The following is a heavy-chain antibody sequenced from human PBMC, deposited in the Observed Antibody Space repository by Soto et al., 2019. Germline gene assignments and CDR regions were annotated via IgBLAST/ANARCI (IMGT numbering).Heavy chain of an antibody. CDR3: ARAQPPTERDY. CDR1: GYTFTSYG. J-gene: IGHJ4*02. V-gene: IGHV1-18*01. D-gene: IGHD4-4*01. CDR2: FNTYNGNT. Sequence: QVQLVQSGAEVKKPGASVKVSCKASGYTFTSYGITWVRQAPGQGLEGMGWFNTYNGNTNYAQKFQGRVTTTTDTPPSTAHMELRSLRTDDTAVYYCARAQPPTERDYWGQGTLVTVSS.